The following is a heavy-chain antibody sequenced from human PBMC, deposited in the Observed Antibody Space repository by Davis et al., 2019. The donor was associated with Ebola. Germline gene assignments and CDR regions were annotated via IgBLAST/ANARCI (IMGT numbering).Heavy chain of an antibody. CDR1: GFIFSTYV. D-gene: IGHD1-7*01. J-gene: IGHJ4*02. CDR3: ARRTKD. Sequence: GESLKISCSASGFIFSTYVMSWVRQAPGKGLEWVSTYGTSADTYYADSVKGRFTISRDNSKNTLYLQMNSLRAEDTAVYYCARRTKDWGQGTLVTVSS. V-gene: IGHV3-23*01. CDR2: GTSADT.